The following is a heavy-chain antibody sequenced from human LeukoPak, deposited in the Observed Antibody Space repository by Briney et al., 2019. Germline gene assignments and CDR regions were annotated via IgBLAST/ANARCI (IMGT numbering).Heavy chain of an antibody. D-gene: IGHD6-19*01. CDR2: ISDTGSA. CDR3: ARVVAGTGYFQH. CDR1: GGSISDYS. Sequence: PSETLSLTCSVSGGSISDYSWSWIRQPAGKGLEWIGRISDTGSANYNPSLKSRVTMSVDTSKNQFSLKLSSVTAADTAVYYCARVVAGTGYFQHWGQGTLVTVSS. V-gene: IGHV4-4*07. J-gene: IGHJ1*01.